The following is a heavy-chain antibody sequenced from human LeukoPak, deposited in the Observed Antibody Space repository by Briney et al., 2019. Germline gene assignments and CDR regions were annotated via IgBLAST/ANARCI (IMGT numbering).Heavy chain of an antibody. Sequence: GGSLRLSCAASGFTFSSYSMNWVRQAPGKGLEWVGLIKSKTDGGTTDYAAPVKGRFTISRDDSKNTLYLQMNSLKTEDTAVYYCTTASPYSSSWYGYGMDVWGQGTTVTVSS. V-gene: IGHV3-15*01. J-gene: IGHJ6*02. CDR3: TTASPYSSSWYGYGMDV. D-gene: IGHD6-13*01. CDR1: GFTFSSYS. CDR2: IKSKTDGGTT.